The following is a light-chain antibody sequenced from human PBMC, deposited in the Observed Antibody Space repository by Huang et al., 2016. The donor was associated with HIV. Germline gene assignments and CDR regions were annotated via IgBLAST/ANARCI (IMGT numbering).Light chain of an antibody. CDR1: QSVSRS. CDR2: DAS. Sequence: EIVLTQSPATLSLSPGERATLSCRASQSVSRSLAWYQQKPGQAPRLLMYDASMRATGSRARCSGSGSGTDFTLTIGSLEPEDSAVYYCQHRDNWTFGQGTKVEI. CDR3: QHRDNWT. J-gene: IGKJ1*01. V-gene: IGKV3-11*01.